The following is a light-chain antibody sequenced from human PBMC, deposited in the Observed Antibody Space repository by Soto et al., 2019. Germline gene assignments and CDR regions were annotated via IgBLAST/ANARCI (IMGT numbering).Light chain of an antibody. CDR1: QGITNY. CDR3: QKYNSAPLT. J-gene: IGKJ4*01. V-gene: IGKV1-27*01. Sequence: GDRVTITCRASQGITNYLAWYQQKPGKVPKLLIYAASTLQSGVPSRFSGSGSGTDFTLTISSLQPEDVASYYCQKYNSAPLTFGGGTKVEIK. CDR2: AAS.